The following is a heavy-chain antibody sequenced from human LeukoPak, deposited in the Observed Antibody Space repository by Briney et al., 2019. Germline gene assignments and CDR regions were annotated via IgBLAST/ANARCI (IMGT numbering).Heavy chain of an antibody. Sequence: GGSLRLSFAASVFTFGHHWMHWVRQVPGEGPVWVSRIKEDGTYTSYADSVKGRFTLPRDNAKNTLYLKMNSLRGKDTAVYYCARGFDMGITPGDDFDYWGQGTLVTVSS. D-gene: IGHD3-9*01. CDR2: IKEDGTYT. J-gene: IGHJ4*02. V-gene: IGHV3-74*01. CDR3: ARGFDMGITPGDDFDY. CDR1: VFTFGHHW.